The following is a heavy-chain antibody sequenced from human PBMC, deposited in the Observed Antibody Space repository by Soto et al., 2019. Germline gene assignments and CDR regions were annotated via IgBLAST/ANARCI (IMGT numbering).Heavy chain of an antibody. CDR1: GFNFSDYA. Sequence: QVQLVESGGGVVQPGTSLRLSCAASGFNFSDYAMHWVRQAPGKGLELLAIISLEGSNKYSAKPVKDRFTISRENSKSTLYLQMNSLRPEDTAVYYCAKDWATPVAAPFFDSWGQGTPVTVSS. CDR3: AKDWATPVAAPFFDS. CDR2: ISLEGSNK. V-gene: IGHV3-30*18. D-gene: IGHD6-19*01. J-gene: IGHJ4*02.